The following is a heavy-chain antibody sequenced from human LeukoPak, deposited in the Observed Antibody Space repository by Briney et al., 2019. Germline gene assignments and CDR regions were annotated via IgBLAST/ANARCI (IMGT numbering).Heavy chain of an antibody. CDR2: IYHSGST. Sequence: PSETLSLTCAVSGGSISSSNWWSWVRQPPGKGLEWIGEIYHSGSTNYNPSLKSRVTISVDKSKNQFSLKLSSVTAADTAVYYCARGNSYGYWWYFDLWGRGTLVTVSS. CDR1: GGSISSSNW. D-gene: IGHD5-18*01. V-gene: IGHV4-4*02. CDR3: ARGNSYGYWWYFDL. J-gene: IGHJ2*01.